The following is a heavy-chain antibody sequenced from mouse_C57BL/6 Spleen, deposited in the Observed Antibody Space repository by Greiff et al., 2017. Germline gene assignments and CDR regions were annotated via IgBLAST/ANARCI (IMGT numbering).Heavy chain of an antibody. J-gene: IGHJ2*01. V-gene: IGHV1-52*01. CDR3: ARRGAIYYDYDAYYFDY. D-gene: IGHD2-4*01. CDR2: IDPSDSET. CDR1: GYTFTSYW. Sequence: QVQLQQPGAELVRPGSSVKLSCKASGYTFTSYWMHWVKQRPIQGLEWIGNIDPSDSETHYNQKFKDKATLTVDKSSSTAYMQLSSLTSEDSAVYYCARRGAIYYDYDAYYFDYWGQGTTLTVSS.